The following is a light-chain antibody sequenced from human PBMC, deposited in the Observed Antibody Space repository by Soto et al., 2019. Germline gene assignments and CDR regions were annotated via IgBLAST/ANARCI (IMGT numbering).Light chain of an antibody. J-gene: IGKJ5*01. CDR1: QNINRY. CDR3: HQRSNWPIT. V-gene: IGKV3-11*01. Sequence: EIVLTQSPATLSLSPGERATLSCRASQNINRYLAWYHQKPGQPPRLLIYDASTRATGIPARFSGSGSGTDFTLTISSLEPEDFAVYYCHQRSNWPITFGQGTRLEIK. CDR2: DAS.